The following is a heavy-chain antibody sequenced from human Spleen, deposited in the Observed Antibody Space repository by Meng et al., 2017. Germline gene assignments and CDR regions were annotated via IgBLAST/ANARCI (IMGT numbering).Heavy chain of an antibody. V-gene: IGHV3-53*01. D-gene: IGHD7-27*01. CDR2: IYSSGDT. CDR3: ARRTQLGIDY. CDR1: GFTVSSNY. Sequence: GGSLRLSCAASGFTVSSNYMNWVRQAPGKGLEWVSVIYSSGDTYYADSVKGRFTISRDNAKNSLFLQMNSLRAEDTAVYYCARRTQLGIDYWGQGTLVTVSS. J-gene: IGHJ4*02.